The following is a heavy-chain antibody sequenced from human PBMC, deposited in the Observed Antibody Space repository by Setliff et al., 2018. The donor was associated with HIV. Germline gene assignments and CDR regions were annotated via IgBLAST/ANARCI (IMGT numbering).Heavy chain of an antibody. CDR2: ISWDGGST. Sequence: PGGSLRLSCAASGFTFDDYAMHWVRQGPGKGLEWVSLISWDGGSTHYADSVKGRFTMSRDNSENSLYLQMNSLRAEDTALYYCAKDYYGSGSYPDYWGQGTQVTVSS. CDR3: AKDYYGSGSYPDY. CDR1: GFTFDDYA. J-gene: IGHJ4*02. V-gene: IGHV3-43D*04. D-gene: IGHD3-10*01.